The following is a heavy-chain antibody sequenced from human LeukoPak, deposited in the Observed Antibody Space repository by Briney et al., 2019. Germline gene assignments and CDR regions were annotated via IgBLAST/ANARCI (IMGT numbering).Heavy chain of an antibody. CDR2: IRSKAYGGTT. CDR1: GFTFGDYA. V-gene: IGHV3-49*04. D-gene: IGHD3-9*01. Sequence: GGSLRLSCTASGFTFGDYAMSWVRQARGKGVEWVGFIRSKAYGGTTEYAAGVKGRFTISRDDSKSIAYLQMNSLKTEDTAVYYCTRGFTPYYDIRGGDLQDAFDIWGQGTMVTVSS. J-gene: IGHJ3*02. CDR3: TRGFTPYYDIRGGDLQDAFDI.